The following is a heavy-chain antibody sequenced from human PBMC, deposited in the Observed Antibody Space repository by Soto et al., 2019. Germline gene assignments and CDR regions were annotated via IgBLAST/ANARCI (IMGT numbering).Heavy chain of an antibody. J-gene: IGHJ5*02. Sequence: PGGSLRLSCVASGFTFDKYWVHWVREVPGKGLMWVSRIRGDGSSPAYADSVEGRFTILRDNAKNTLYLQMNSLRAEDTAVYYCAREIIAVIGPLRRFAPWCQCTLVTLSS. D-gene: IGHD6-19*01. CDR2: IRGDGSSP. CDR3: AREIIAVIGPLRRFAP. V-gene: IGHV3-74*03. CDR1: GFTFDKYW.